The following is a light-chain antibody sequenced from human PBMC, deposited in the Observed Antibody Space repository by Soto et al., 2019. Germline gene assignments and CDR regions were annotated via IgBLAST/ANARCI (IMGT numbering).Light chain of an antibody. CDR2: DAY. Sequence: ELVLTQSPATLSLSPGERSTLSCRASQSVSSYLAWYQQKPGQAPRLLIYDAYNRATGIPARFSGSGSGTDFTLTISSLEPEDFAVYYCQQSSNWPPITFGQGTRLEIK. V-gene: IGKV3-11*01. J-gene: IGKJ5*01. CDR3: QQSSNWPPIT. CDR1: QSVSSY.